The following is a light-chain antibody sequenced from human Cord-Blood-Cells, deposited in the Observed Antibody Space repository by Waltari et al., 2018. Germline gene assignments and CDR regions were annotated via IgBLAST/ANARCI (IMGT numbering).Light chain of an antibody. Sequence: QSALTQPASVSGSPGQSITISCTGTSRDVGSYKLVSWYQQQPGKAPKLMIYEGRKRPSGVSNRFACSKSGNTASLTISGLQAEDEADYYCCSYAGSSTYVFGTGTKVTVL. CDR3: CSYAGSSTYV. V-gene: IGLV2-23*01. J-gene: IGLJ1*01. CDR1: SRDVGSYKL. CDR2: EGR.